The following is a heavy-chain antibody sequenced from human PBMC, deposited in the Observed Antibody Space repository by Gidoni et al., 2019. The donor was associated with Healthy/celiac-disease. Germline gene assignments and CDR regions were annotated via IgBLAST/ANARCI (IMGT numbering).Heavy chain of an antibody. CDR1: GFPSSSYS. CDR2: ISSSSSTI. Sequence: EVQLVESGGGLVQPGGSLRPSCAASGFPSSSYSMNWVRQAPGKGLEWVSYISSSSSTIYYADSVKGRFTISRDNAKNSLYLQMNSLRDEDTAVYYCARWGYGDYSYYYYYMDVWGKGTTVTVSS. D-gene: IGHD4-17*01. J-gene: IGHJ6*03. V-gene: IGHV3-48*02. CDR3: ARWGYGDYSYYYYYMDV.